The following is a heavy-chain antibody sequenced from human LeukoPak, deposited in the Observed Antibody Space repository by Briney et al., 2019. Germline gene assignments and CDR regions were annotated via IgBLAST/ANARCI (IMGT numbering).Heavy chain of an antibody. CDR3: ARGYSGTYRLGY. CDR1: GFTFSSYW. V-gene: IGHV3-74*01. J-gene: IGHJ4*02. CDR2: INSDGSST. D-gene: IGHD1-26*01. Sequence: QSGGSLRLSCAASGFTFSSYWMHWVRQAPGKGLVWVSRINSDGSSTSDADSVRGRFTISRDNAKNTLYLQMSSLRAEDTAVYYCARGYSGTYRLGYWGQGTLVTVSS.